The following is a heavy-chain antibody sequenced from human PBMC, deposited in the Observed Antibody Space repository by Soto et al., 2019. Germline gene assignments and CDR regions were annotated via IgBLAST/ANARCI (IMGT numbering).Heavy chain of an antibody. V-gene: IGHV3-30*18. CDR2: ISYDGSNK. Sequence: PGGSLRLSCAASGFTFSSYGMHWVRQAPGKGLEWVAVISYDGSNKYYADSVKGRFTISRDNSKNTLYLQMNSLRAEDTAVYYCAKLSGKYYYDSSGYYWGPEIDYWGQGTLVTVSS. CDR3: AKLSGKYYYDSSGYYWGPEIDY. D-gene: IGHD3-22*01. J-gene: IGHJ4*02. CDR1: GFTFSSYG.